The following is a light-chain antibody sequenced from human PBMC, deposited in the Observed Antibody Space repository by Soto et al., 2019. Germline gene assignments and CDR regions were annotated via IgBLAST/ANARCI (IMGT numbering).Light chain of an antibody. CDR3: QQYGSSLIT. Sequence: DIVLTVSPGALCLSPRERATLSCRASQSVSSNSLAWYHQKPGQPPRLLMYGASSRATGIPDRFSGSGSGTDFTLTISRLEPEDFAMYYCQQYGSSLITFGQGTRLEIK. V-gene: IGKV3-20*01. CDR1: QSVSSNS. CDR2: GAS. J-gene: IGKJ5*01.